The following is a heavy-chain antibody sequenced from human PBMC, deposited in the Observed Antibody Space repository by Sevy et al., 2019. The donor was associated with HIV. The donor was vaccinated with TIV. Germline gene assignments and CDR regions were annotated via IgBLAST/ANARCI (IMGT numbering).Heavy chain of an antibody. CDR1: GFSFKNVW. D-gene: IGHD1-26*01. V-gene: IGHV3-15*01. J-gene: IGHJ3*02. Sequence: GGSLRLSCAGSGFSFKNVWMTWVRQTPGKGLEWVGHAKRKSDGGYIDYGSPVNGRFTISRDDSKDMLYLQMSSLKTEDTGVYYCATVLGAGAAGAFEIWGQGTMVTVSS. CDR2: AKRKSDGGYI. CDR3: ATVLGAGAAGAFEI.